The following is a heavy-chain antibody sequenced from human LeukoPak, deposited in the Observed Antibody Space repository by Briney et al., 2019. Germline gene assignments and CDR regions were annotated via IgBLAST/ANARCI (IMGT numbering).Heavy chain of an antibody. CDR2: INHSGST. D-gene: IGHD4-17*01. CDR3: ARAALGLRPHFDY. J-gene: IGHJ4*02. Sequence: SETLSLTCAVYGGSFSGYYWSWIRQPPGKGLEWIGEINHSGSTNYNPSLKSRVTISVDTSKNQFSLKLSSVTAADTAVYYCARAALGLRPHFDYWGQGTLVTVSS. CDR1: GGSFSGYY. V-gene: IGHV4-34*01.